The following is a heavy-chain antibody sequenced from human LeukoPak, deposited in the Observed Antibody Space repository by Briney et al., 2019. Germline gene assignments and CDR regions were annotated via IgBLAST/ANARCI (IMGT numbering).Heavy chain of an antibody. D-gene: IGHD3-9*01. V-gene: IGHV1-2*02. CDR3: ARGGGAYDFLTGYFDY. Sequence: ASVKVSCKASGYTFTGYYTHWVRQTPGQGLEWMGWINPNSGGTNYAQKFQGRVTMTRDTSISTAYMELSRLRSDDPAVYYCARGGGAYDFLTGYFDYWGQGTLVTVSS. CDR1: GYTFTGYY. CDR2: INPNSGGT. J-gene: IGHJ4*02.